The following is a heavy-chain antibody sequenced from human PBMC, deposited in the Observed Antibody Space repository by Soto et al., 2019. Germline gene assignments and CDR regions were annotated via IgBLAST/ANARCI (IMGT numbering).Heavy chain of an antibody. CDR3: ARDRDYYGSGSYYLPTLNGMDV. V-gene: IGHV4-30-4*01. CDR1: GGSISSGDYY. J-gene: IGHJ6*02. CDR2: IYYSGST. D-gene: IGHD3-10*01. Sequence: LSLTCTVSGGSISSGDYYWSWIRQPPGKGLEWIGYIYYSGSTYYNPSLKSRVTISVDTSKNQFSLKLSSVTAADTAVYYCARDRDYYGSGSYYLPTLNGMDVWGQGTTVTVSS.